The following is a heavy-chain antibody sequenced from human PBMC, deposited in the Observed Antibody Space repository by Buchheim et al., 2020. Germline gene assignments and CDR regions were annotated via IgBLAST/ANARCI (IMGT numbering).Heavy chain of an antibody. D-gene: IGHD2-21*02. CDR1: GFTFNNYA. Sequence: EVQLLESGGGLVQPGGSLRLSCAASGFTFNNYAMRWVRQAPTKGLEWVSGVSGSGGTTSYADSVKGRFTISSDNSKNTLYLPMNSLRAEDTAIYYCARADCLGDACYGIYNWGQGTL. CDR2: VSGSGGTT. CDR3: ARADCLGDACYGIYN. J-gene: IGHJ4*02. V-gene: IGHV3-23*01.